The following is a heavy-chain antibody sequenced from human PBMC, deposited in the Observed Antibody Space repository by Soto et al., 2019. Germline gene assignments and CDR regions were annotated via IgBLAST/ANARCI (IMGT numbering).Heavy chain of an antibody. CDR2: ICWNSGSI. CDR3: AKGEGSSGYYSLFDY. CDR1: GFTFDDYA. D-gene: IGHD3-22*01. J-gene: IGHJ4*02. Sequence: EVQLVESGGGLVQPGRSLRLSCAASGFTFDDYAMHWVRQAPGKGLEWVSGICWNSGSIGYADSVKGRFTISRDNAKNSLYLQMNSLRAEDTALYYWAKGEGSSGYYSLFDYWGQGTLVTVSS. V-gene: IGHV3-9*01.